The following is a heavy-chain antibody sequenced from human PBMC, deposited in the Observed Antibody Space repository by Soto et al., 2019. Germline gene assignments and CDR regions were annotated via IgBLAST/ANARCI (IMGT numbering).Heavy chain of an antibody. D-gene: IGHD3-22*01. CDR3: AKGGGSKDYYDTSGYYLYYYYAMDV. CDR1: GFTFSSYA. Sequence: EVQLLESGGGLVQPGGSLRLSCAASGFTFSSYAMTWVHQAPGKGLEWVSALSGSGVSTYYADSVKGRFTISRDNSKNPLYLQMNSLRAGDTAVYYWAKGGGSKDYYDTSGYYLYYYYAMDVWGQGTTVTVSS. CDR2: LSGSGVST. J-gene: IGHJ6*02. V-gene: IGHV3-23*01.